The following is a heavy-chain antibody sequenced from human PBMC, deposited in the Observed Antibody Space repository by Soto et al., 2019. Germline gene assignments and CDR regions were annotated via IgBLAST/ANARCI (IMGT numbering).Heavy chain of an antibody. D-gene: IGHD2-21*01. CDR1: GFSFGTYA. V-gene: IGHV3-23*01. J-gene: IGHJ5*01. CDR3: AKGSSEDYIFWSLDS. Sequence: GGSLRRSCAASGFSFGTYAMSWVRQAPGKGLEWVSALSSTTGSTYYSDSVGGRFVISRDNSKNTLHLEMNNLRAEDTALYYCAKGSSEDYIFWSLDSWGHGTPVTVSS. CDR2: LSSTTGST.